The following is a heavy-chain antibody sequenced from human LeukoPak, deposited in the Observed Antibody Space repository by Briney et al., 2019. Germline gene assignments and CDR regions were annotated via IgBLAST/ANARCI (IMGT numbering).Heavy chain of an antibody. CDR3: TRRYSGSYPHAFDI. CDR1: GFTFSGSA. V-gene: IGHV3-73*01. D-gene: IGHD1-26*01. CDR2: IRSKANSYAT. J-gene: IGHJ3*02. Sequence: GGSLKLSCAASGFTFSGSAMHRVRQASGKGLEWVGRIRSKANSYATAYAASVKGRFTISRDDSKNTAYLQMNSLKTEDTAVYYCTRRYSGSYPHAFDIWGQGTMVTVSS.